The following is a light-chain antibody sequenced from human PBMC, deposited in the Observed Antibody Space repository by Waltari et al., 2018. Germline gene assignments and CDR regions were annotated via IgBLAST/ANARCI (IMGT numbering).Light chain of an antibody. CDR2: EVF. J-gene: IGLJ2*01. V-gene: IGLV2-8*01. CDR1: SSDVGGYSY. CDR3: SSYAGSNNVV. Sequence: QSALTQPPSASGSPGPSVTISCTGTSSDVGGYSYVSWYQQHPGKAPKLIIFEVFQRPSGVPDRFSGSKSGNTASLTVSGLQAEDEADYYCSSYAGSNNVVFGGGTKLTVL.